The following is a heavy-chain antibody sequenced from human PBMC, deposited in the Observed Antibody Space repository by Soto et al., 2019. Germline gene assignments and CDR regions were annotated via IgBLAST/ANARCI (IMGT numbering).Heavy chain of an antibody. D-gene: IGHD2-21*02. V-gene: IGHV4-34*01. CDR3: ARGDRVVTPIQHQRSWLTPKFDY. Sequence: SESLSLTCAVYGGSFSGYYWSWIRQPPGKGLEWIGEINHSGSTNYNPSLKSRVTISVDTSKNQFSLKLSSVTAADTAVYYCARGDRVVTPIQHQRSWLTPKFDYWGQGTLVTAPQ. CDR1: GGSFSGYY. J-gene: IGHJ4*02. CDR2: INHSGST.